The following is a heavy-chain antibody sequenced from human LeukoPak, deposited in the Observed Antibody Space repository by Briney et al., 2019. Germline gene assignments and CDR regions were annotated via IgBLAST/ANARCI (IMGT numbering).Heavy chain of an antibody. D-gene: IGHD6-19*01. CDR3: ARHLIAVAVDYYYYGVDV. CDR1: GFTFTSYA. Sequence: GASVKVSCKASGFTFTSYAMHWVRQAPGQGLEWMGWINAGNGNTKYSQKFQGRVTIIRDTSATTTYMELSSLRSEDTAVYYCARHLIAVAVDYYYYGVDVWGQGTTVTVPS. J-gene: IGHJ6*02. CDR2: INAGNGNT. V-gene: IGHV1-3*01.